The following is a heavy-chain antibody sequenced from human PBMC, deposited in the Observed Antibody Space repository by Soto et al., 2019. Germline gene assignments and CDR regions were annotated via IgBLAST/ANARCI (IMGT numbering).Heavy chain of an antibody. CDR1: GGSISSYY. D-gene: IGHD3-10*01. CDR3: ARCYNWFDP. Sequence: SETLSLTCTVSGGSISSYYWSWIRQPPGKGLEWIGYIYYSGSTNYNPSLKSRVTISVDTSKNQFSLKLSSVTAAGTAVYYCARCYNWFDPWGQGTLVTVSS. J-gene: IGHJ5*02. V-gene: IGHV4-59*01. CDR2: IYYSGST.